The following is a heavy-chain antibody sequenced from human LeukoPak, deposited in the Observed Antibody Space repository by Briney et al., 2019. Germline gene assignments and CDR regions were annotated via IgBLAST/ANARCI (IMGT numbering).Heavy chain of an antibody. CDR3: ATHRYTSSAYYFLQ. D-gene: IGHD6-13*01. CDR1: GITFSNFG. J-gene: IGHJ1*01. CDR2: ISGNGGST. Sequence: GGSLRLSCAASGITFSNFGMSWVRQAPGKGLEWVSGISGNGGSTYYADSVKGRFTISRDNSKNSLYLLTDSLRAEDTAMYYCATHRYTSSAYYFLQWGQGTLVTVSS. V-gene: IGHV3-23*01.